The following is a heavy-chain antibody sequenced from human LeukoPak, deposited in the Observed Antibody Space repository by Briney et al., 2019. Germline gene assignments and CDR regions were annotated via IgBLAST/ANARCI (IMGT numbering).Heavy chain of an antibody. J-gene: IGHJ6*02. CDR3: ARGGQDYGDYGGLAYYYYGMDV. CDR2: ISSSSSYI. Sequence: GGSLRLSCAASGFTFSSYSMNWVRQAPGKGLEWVSSISSSSSYIYYADSVKGRFTISRDNAKNSLYLQMNSLRAEDTAVYYCARGGQDYGDYGGLAYYYYGMDVWGQGTTVTVSS. CDR1: GFTFSSYS. D-gene: IGHD4-17*01. V-gene: IGHV3-21*01.